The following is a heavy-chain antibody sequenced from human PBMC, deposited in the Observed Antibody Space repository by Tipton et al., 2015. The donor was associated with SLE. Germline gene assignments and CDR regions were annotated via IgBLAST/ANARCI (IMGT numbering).Heavy chain of an antibody. CDR2: ISDGGDT. D-gene: IGHD2-8*01. J-gene: IGHJ6*02. CDR1: GASIGSGGYS. CDR3: ARGMLTWRGAVLGVDV. V-gene: IGHV4-30-4*07. Sequence: TLSLTCAVSGASIGSGGYSWNWIRQPPGKGLEWIGYISDGGDTNYNPSLKSRVTISVDPAKNQFSLKLTSVTAADSALYYCARGMLTWRGAVLGVDVWGQGTTVNVSS.